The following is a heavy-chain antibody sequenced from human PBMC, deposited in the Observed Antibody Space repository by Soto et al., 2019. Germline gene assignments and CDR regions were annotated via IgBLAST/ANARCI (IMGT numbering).Heavy chain of an antibody. Sequence: GASVKVSCKASGYTFTGYYMHWVRQAPGQGLEWMGWINPNSGGTNYAQKFQGWVTMTRDTSISTAYMELSRLRSDDTAVYYCARAGIHANKTFDYWGKGTLVTVS. CDR3: ARAGIHANKTFDY. CDR1: GYTFTGYY. V-gene: IGHV1-2*04. CDR2: INPNSGGT. J-gene: IGHJ4*02.